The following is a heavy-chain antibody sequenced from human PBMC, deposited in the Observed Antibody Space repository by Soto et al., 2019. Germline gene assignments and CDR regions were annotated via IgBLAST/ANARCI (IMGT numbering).Heavy chain of an antibody. CDR3: ARDLPYCSSNSCYGPWFDP. D-gene: IGHD2-2*01. CDR2: ISQGGGEK. V-gene: IGHV3-7*01. CDR1: GFTFSSYW. J-gene: IGHJ5*02. Sequence: GGSLRLSCAASGFTFSSYWMSWVRQAPGKGLEWVSTISQGGGEKYYVDSVKGQFTISRDKAKNSLYLQMNSLRAEDTAVYYCARDLPYCSSNSCYGPWFDPWGQGTLVTVSS.